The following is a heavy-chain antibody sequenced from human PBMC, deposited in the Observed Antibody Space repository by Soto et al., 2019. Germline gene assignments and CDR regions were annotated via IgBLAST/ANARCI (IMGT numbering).Heavy chain of an antibody. Sequence: QLQLQESGSGLVKPSQTLSLTCAVSGGSIISGGYSWSWIRQPPGKVLEWIGYTDQSGNTYYKQSLKSRVTRTVDRSKNKFSLKLSSVTAADTSLDYGARVPFTWGQGTLVTVSS. CDR2: TDQSGNT. CDR3: ARVPFT. CDR1: GGSIISGGYS. V-gene: IGHV4-30-2*01. J-gene: IGHJ5*02.